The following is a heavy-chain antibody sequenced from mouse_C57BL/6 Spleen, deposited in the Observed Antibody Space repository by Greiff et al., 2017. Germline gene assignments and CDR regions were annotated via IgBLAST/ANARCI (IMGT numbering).Heavy chain of an antibody. CDR3: AYYGSSYGYFDV. V-gene: IGHV1-22*01. CDR2: INPNNGGT. Sequence: EVQGVESGPELVKPGASVKMSCKASGYTFTDYNMHWVKQSHGKSLEWIGYINPNNGGTSYNQKFKGKATLTVNKSSSTAYMELRSLTSEDSAVYYCAYYGSSYGYFDVWGTGTTVTVSS. J-gene: IGHJ1*03. CDR1: GYTFTDYN. D-gene: IGHD1-1*01.